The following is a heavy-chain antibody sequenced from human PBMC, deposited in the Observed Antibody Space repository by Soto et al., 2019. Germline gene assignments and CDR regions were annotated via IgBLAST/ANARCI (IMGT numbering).Heavy chain of an antibody. D-gene: IGHD5-18*01. V-gene: IGHV3-21*01. CDR2: ISSSSSYI. CDR3: ASLSEGPNTAMVHRFDP. Sequence: GGSLRLSCAASGFTFSSYSMNWVRQAPGKGLEWVSSISSSSSYIYYADSVKGRFTISRDNAKNSLYLQMNSLRAEDTAVYYCASLSEGPNTAMVHRFDPWGQGTLVTVSS. CDR1: GFTFSSYS. J-gene: IGHJ5*02.